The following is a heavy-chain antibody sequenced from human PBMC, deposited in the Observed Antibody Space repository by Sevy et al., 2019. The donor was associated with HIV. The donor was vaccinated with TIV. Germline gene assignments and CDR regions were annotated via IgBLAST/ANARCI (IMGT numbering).Heavy chain of an antibody. Sequence: GGSLRLSCAASEFTFSTYAMSWVRQAPGKGLEWVSVISGRGDSTYYADSVKGRFTISRDNSKNTLYLQMNSLRAEDTAVYYCVNGYNFWSGYSGYYYYAMDVWGQGTTVTVSS. CDR3: VNGYNFWSGYSGYYYYAMDV. CDR2: ISGRGDST. J-gene: IGHJ6*02. V-gene: IGHV3-23*01. CDR1: EFTFSTYA. D-gene: IGHD3-3*01.